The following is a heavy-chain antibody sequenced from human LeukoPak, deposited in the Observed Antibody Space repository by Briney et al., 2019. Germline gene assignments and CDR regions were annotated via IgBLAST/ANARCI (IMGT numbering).Heavy chain of an antibody. Sequence: SETLSLTCTVSGGSLSSSSYYWGWLRQPPGTGLEWLGSVYYSGSTYYNPSLKSRVTISVDTSKNQFSLKLSSVTAADTAVYYCARIGYYYDYVWGSYRYDGVQYWGQGTLVTVSS. J-gene: IGHJ4*02. CDR1: GGSLSSSSYY. V-gene: IGHV4-39*01. D-gene: IGHD3-16*02. CDR3: ARIGYYYDYVWGSYRYDGVQY. CDR2: VYYSGST.